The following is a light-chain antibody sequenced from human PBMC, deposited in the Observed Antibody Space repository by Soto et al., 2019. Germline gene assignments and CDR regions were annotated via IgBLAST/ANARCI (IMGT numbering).Light chain of an antibody. Sequence: QSVLTQPASVSGSPGQSITISCTGTSSDVGGYNYVSWYQQHPGKAPKLMIYDVSNRPLGVSDRFSGSKSGNTASLTISGLQAEDEADYYCSSYARSRDVLFGGGTKVTVL. CDR1: SSDVGGYNY. J-gene: IGLJ2*01. CDR2: DVS. CDR3: SSYARSRDVL. V-gene: IGLV2-14*03.